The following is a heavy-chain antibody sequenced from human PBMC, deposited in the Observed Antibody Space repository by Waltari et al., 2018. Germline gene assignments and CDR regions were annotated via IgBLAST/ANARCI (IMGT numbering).Heavy chain of an antibody. CDR3: AREVSSGWSLMDV. CDR2: INPNGGRT. D-gene: IGHD6-13*01. V-gene: IGHV1-2*06. CDR1: GYTFTGYY. Sequence: QVQLVQSGAEVKKPGASVKVSCKASGYTFTGYYMHWVRQAPGQGLEWMGRINPNGGRTMYAQQFQGRVTMTRDTSLSTAYMELSRLRSDDTAVYYCAREVSSGWSLMDVWGQGTTVTVSS. J-gene: IGHJ6*02.